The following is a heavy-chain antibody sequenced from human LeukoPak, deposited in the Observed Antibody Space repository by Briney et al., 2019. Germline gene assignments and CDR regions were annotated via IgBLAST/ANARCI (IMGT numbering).Heavy chain of an antibody. Sequence: GGSLRLSCAASGFTFTSFGMLWVRQAPGKGLEWVAFIRNDGDVIYYAESVKGRFTISRDNSKNTVYLQLNSLRAEDTAVYYCAKDLMSIKALIPWDYWGQGTLVTVSP. D-gene: IGHD2-21*01. CDR3: AKDLMSIKALIPWDY. CDR1: GFTFTSFG. J-gene: IGHJ4*02. CDR2: IRNDGDVI. V-gene: IGHV3-30*02.